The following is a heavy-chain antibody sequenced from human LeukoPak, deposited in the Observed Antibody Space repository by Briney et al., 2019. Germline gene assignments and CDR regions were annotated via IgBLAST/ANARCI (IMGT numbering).Heavy chain of an antibody. CDR1: GGTFSSYA. CDR2: IIPIFGTA. Sequence: GASVKVSCKASGGTFSSYAISWVRQAPGQGLEWMGGIIPIFGTANYAQKFQGRVTITADESTSTAYMELSSLRSEDTAVYYCASVYKYGMDVWGQGTTVIVPS. CDR3: ASVYKYGMDV. J-gene: IGHJ6*02. V-gene: IGHV1-69*01.